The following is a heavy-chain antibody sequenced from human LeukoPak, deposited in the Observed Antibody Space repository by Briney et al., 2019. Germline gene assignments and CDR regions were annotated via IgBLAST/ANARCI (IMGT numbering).Heavy chain of an antibody. D-gene: IGHD3-22*01. CDR1: GFIFSTYG. CDR3: AKDLAVVISYEGQY. Sequence: GGSLRLSCAASGFIFSTYGMNWIRQAPGKGLEWVSAISASGGTTSYADSVKGRFVISRDNSKNTLYLQMNSLRAEDTAIYYCAKDLAVVISYEGQYWGQGTLVTVSS. V-gene: IGHV3-23*01. J-gene: IGHJ4*02. CDR2: ISASGGTT.